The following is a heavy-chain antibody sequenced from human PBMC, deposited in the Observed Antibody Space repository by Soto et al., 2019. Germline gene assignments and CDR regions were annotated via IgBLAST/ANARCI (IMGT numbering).Heavy chain of an antibody. CDR1: RDSFACCY. J-gene: IGHJ4*01. CDR2: INPTSGGT. D-gene: IGHD2-2*01. CDR3: ARGYCSSMGCSHYLHF. V-gene: IGHV1-2*02. Sequence: ASVELSCKASRDSFACCYMRWVRQSPEQGLEWMALINPTSGGTNYAQKLQGRVTMTWDTSISTAYMELSRLTSDDTAIYYCARGYCSSMGCSHYLHFPGQATLVTVSS.